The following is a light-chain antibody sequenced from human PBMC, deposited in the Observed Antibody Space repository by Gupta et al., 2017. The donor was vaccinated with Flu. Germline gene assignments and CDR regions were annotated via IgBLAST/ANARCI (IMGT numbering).Light chain of an antibody. CDR3: QQYSSFSIT. CDR1: GSVSYNTN. J-gene: IGKJ5*01. CDR2: GAS. Sequence: VTLSCRASGSVSYNTNLAWYQQKLGQAPRLLIYGASNRATGIPDRFSGSGSGTDFTLTISRLEPEDLAVYYCQQYSSFSITFGQGTRLDI. V-gene: IGKV3-20*01.